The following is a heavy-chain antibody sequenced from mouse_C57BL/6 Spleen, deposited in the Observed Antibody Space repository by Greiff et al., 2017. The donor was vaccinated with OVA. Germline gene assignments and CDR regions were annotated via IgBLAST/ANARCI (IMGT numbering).Heavy chain of an antibody. Sequence: QVQLQQSGPELVKPGASVKISCKASGYSFTSYYIHWVKQRPGQGLEWIGWIYPGSGNPQFNEKFKGQATLTADTSSSTAYMQLSSLTSEDSAVYYCARSGTVVDHCDYWGQGTTLTVSS. CDR3: ARSGTVVDHCDY. CDR1: GYSFTSYY. V-gene: IGHV1-66*01. D-gene: IGHD1-1*01. CDR2: IYPGSGNP. J-gene: IGHJ2*01.